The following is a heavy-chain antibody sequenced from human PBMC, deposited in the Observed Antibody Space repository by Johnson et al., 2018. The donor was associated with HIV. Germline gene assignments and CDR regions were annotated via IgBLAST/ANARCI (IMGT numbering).Heavy chain of an antibody. V-gene: IGHV3-30*18. CDR3: AKALRGHSSSSFDAFDI. D-gene: IGHD6-6*01. CDR1: GFTFSDYY. J-gene: IGHJ3*02. CDR2: ISYDGSNK. Sequence: QVQLVESGGGLVKPGGSLRLSCAASGFTFSDYYMSWIRQAPGKGLEWVAVISYDGSNKYYADPVKGRFPIPRDNSKNTRYLQMNSLRAEDTAVYYCAKALRGHSSSSFDAFDIWGQGTMVTVSS.